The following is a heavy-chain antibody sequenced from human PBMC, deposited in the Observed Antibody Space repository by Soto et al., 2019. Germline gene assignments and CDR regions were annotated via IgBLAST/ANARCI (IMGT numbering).Heavy chain of an antibody. D-gene: IGHD6-6*01. CDR1: GFTFSSYG. Sequence: GGSLRLSCAASGFTFSSYGMHWVRQAPGKGLEWVAVIWYDGSNKYYADSVKGRFTISRDNSKNTLYLQMNSLRGEDTAVYYCASVEYSIRRAFDYWGQGTLVTVSS. CDR2: IWYDGSNK. CDR3: ASVEYSIRRAFDY. V-gene: IGHV3-33*01. J-gene: IGHJ4*02.